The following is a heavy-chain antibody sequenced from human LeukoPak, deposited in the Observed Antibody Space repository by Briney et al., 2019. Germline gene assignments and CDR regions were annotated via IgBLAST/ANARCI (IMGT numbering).Heavy chain of an antibody. J-gene: IGHJ3*02. Sequence: GGSLRLSCAASGFTFSTYGMHWVRRAPGKGLEWVGVIWSDGTNRFYADSVKGRFTFSRDNSKNTLSLQMNSLRAEDTSVYYCVKERGPLDAFDIWGHGTMVTVSS. V-gene: IGHV3-33*06. CDR2: IWSDGTNR. CDR3: VKERGPLDAFDI. CDR1: GFTFSTYG.